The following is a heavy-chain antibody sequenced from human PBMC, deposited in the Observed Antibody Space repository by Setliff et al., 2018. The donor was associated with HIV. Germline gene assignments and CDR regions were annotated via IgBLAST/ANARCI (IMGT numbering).Heavy chain of an antibody. V-gene: IGHV1-69*05. CDR2: IIPIFGIP. Sequence: SVKVSCKASGGIFSRFAFSWVRQAPGQGLEWMGGIIPIFGIPNYAQKFQGRVTITTDESTNTVYMELYSLTSEDTAIYYCASSAGAVPTTAPYGDYYYYFYMGVWGKGTTVTVSS. CDR1: GGIFSRFA. CDR3: ASSAGAVPTTAPYGDYYYYFYMGV. D-gene: IGHD1-1*01. J-gene: IGHJ6*03.